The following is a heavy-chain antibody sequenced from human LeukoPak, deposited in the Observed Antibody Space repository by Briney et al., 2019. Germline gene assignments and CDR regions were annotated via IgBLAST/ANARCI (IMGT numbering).Heavy chain of an antibody. Sequence: ASVKVSCKASGYTFTSYGISWVRRAPGQGLEWMGWISAYNGNTNYAQKLQGRVTMTTDTSTSTAYMELRSLRSDDTAVYYCARDRRPWSSGWYYFDYWGQGTLVTVSS. CDR3: ARDRRPWSSGWYYFDY. CDR1: GYTFTSYG. D-gene: IGHD6-19*01. CDR2: ISAYNGNT. J-gene: IGHJ4*02. V-gene: IGHV1-18*01.